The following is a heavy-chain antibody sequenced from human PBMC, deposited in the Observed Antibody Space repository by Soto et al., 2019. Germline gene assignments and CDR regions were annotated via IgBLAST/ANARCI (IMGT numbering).Heavy chain of an antibody. V-gene: IGHV4-4*02. CDR2: IYHSGTT. CDR1: GGSISSNNW. J-gene: IGHJ4*02. Sequence: QVQLQESGPGLVKPSGTLSLTCAVSGGSISSNNWWIWVRQPPGKGLEWIGEIYHSGTTGYNPSFKSRGTLSVDQSKNQFSLKLSSVTAADTAVYYCAGRRDGSGSLDYWGQGTLLTVSS. CDR3: AGRRDGSGSLDY. D-gene: IGHD3-10*01.